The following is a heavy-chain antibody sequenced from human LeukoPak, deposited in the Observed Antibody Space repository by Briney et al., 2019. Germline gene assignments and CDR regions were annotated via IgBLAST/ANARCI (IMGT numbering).Heavy chain of an antibody. Sequence: GGSLRLSCAASGFTFRDYTMNWVRQAPGKGLEWVSSISSSSSYIYYADSVKGRFTISRDNAKNSLYLQMNSLRAEDTAVYYCAREPDYGGNSGAFDIWGQGTMVTVSS. CDR1: GFTFRDYT. D-gene: IGHD4-23*01. CDR2: ISSSSSYI. J-gene: IGHJ3*02. CDR3: AREPDYGGNSGAFDI. V-gene: IGHV3-21*01.